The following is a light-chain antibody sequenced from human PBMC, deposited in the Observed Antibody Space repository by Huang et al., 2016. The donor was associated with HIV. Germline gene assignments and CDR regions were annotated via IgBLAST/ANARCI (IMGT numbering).Light chain of an antibody. CDR2: LGS. CDR3: MQALQTPLT. J-gene: IGKJ5*01. CDR1: QSLLHSNGYNY. V-gene: IGKV2-28*01. Sequence: DIVMTQSPLSLPVTPGEPASISCRSSQSLLHSNGYNYLGWFLQKPRQSPQLLIYLGSNRASGGPDRFSGSGSGTDFTLKISGVEAEDVGVYYCMQALQTPLTFGQGTRLEIK.